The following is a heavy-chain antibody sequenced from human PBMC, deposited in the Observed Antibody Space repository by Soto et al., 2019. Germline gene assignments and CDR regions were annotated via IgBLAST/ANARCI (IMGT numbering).Heavy chain of an antibody. D-gene: IGHD3-3*01. Sequence: ASVKVSCKASGYTFTGYYMHWVRQAPGQGLEWMGWINPNSGGTNYAQKFQGRVTMTRDTSISTAYMELSRLRSDDTAVYYCAREPYDFWSGSYMDVWGQGTTVTVS. CDR3: AREPYDFWSGSYMDV. V-gene: IGHV1-2*02. CDR1: GYTFTGYY. J-gene: IGHJ6*02. CDR2: INPNSGGT.